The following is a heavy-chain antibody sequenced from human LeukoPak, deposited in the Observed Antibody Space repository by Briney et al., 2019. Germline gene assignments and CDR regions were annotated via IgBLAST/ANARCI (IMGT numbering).Heavy chain of an antibody. J-gene: IGHJ4*02. D-gene: IGHD5-18*01. V-gene: IGHV1-69*01. CDR3: AKASPGGYSNAYDY. CDR1: GGTLSNFA. Sequence: SVKVSCKASGGTLSNFAINWVRQAPGQGLEWMGGILPIFGTPNYAQKIQGRVTITADESTAYMELNSLRSEYTAVYYCAKASPGGYSNAYDYWGQGTLVTVSS. CDR2: ILPIFGTP.